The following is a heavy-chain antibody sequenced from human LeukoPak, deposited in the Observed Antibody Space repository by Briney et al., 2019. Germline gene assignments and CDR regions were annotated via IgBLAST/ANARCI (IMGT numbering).Heavy chain of an antibody. Sequence: GASVTVSCKASGGTFSSYATSWVRQAPGQGLEWMGGIIPIFGTANYAQKFQGRVTITADESTSTAYMELSSLRSEDTAVYYCARENGDYAYFDYWGQGTLVTVSS. CDR1: GGTFSSYA. CDR3: ARENGDYAYFDY. D-gene: IGHD4-17*01. CDR2: IIPIFGTA. J-gene: IGHJ4*02. V-gene: IGHV1-69*01.